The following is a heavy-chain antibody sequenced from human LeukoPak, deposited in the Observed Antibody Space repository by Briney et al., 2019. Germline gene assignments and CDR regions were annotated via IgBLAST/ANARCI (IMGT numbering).Heavy chain of an antibody. V-gene: IGHV3-30*18. J-gene: IGHJ3*02. Sequence: GGSLRLSCAASGFTFSSYGMHWVRQAPGKGLEWVAVISYDGSNKYYADSVKGRFTISRDNSKNTLYLQMNSLRAEGTAVYYCAKDFKLNGIAFDIWGQGTMVTVSS. CDR2: ISYDGSNK. D-gene: IGHD1-14*01. CDR3: AKDFKLNGIAFDI. CDR1: GFTFSSYG.